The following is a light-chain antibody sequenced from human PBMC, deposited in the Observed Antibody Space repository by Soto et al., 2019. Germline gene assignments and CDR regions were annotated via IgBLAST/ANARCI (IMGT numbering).Light chain of an antibody. J-gene: IGLJ1*01. CDR1: SSDVGGYNY. CDR3: SSYTSSSTPYV. Sequence: QSVLTQPASVSGAPGQSIAISCTGTSSDVGGYNYVSWYQHHPGKVSKLMIYDVSNRPSGVSDRFSGSKSGNTASLTISGLQAEDEADYYCSSYTSSSTPYVFGTGTKLTVL. V-gene: IGLV2-14*03. CDR2: DVS.